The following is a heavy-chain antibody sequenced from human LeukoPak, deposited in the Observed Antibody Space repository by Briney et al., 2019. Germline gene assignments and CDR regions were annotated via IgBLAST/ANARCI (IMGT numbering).Heavy chain of an antibody. CDR3: ARDKMQQSTEGSNFDH. Sequence: GGSLRLSCTASGFTFSGFGMHWVRQGPGKGLEWVALIWHDGSHKNYADSVKGRFTISRDNSKNSLYLQMKSLRVEDTAVYYCARDKMQQSTEGSNFDHWGQGTLVTVSS. CDR1: GFTFSGFG. V-gene: IGHV3-33*01. J-gene: IGHJ4*02. CDR2: IWHDGSHK. D-gene: IGHD6-13*01.